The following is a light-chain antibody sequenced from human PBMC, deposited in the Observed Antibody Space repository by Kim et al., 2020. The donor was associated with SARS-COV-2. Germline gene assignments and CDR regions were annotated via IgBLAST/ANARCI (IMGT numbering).Light chain of an antibody. J-gene: IGKJ1*01. Sequence: ELVLTQSPGTLSLSPGERATLSCRASQSVSSNYLAWYQQKPGQAPGLLIYGASSRATGIPDRFSGSGSGTDFTLTITRLEPEDFAVYYCQQYSSSPATFGQGTKVDIK. CDR2: GAS. V-gene: IGKV3-20*01. CDR1: QSVSSNY. CDR3: QQYSSSPAT.